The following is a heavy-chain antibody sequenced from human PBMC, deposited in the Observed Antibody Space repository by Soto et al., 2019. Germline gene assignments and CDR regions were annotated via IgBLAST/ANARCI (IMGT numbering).Heavy chain of an antibody. D-gene: IGHD2-15*01. Sequence: GESLKISCKGSGYSFTSYWIGWVRQMPGKGLEWMGIIYPGDSDTRYSPSFQGQVTISADKSISTAYLQWSSLKASDTAMYYCARPYCSGGSCRNWYFDLWGRGTLVTVSS. CDR1: GYSFTSYW. CDR3: ARPYCSGGSCRNWYFDL. CDR2: IYPGDSDT. V-gene: IGHV5-51*01. J-gene: IGHJ2*01.